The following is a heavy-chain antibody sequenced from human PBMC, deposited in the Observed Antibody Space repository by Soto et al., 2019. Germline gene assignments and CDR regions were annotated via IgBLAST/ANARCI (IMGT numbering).Heavy chain of an antibody. D-gene: IGHD3-10*01. CDR3: ARAPMVRGVITVRAFDI. V-gene: IGHV4-59*01. J-gene: IGHJ3*02. Sequence: SETLSLTCTVSGGSISSYYWSWIRQPPGKGLEWIGYIYYSGSTNYNPSLKSRVTISVDTSKNQFSLKLSSVTAADTAVYYCARAPMVRGVITVRAFDIWGQGTMVTVSS. CDR2: IYYSGST. CDR1: GGSISSYY.